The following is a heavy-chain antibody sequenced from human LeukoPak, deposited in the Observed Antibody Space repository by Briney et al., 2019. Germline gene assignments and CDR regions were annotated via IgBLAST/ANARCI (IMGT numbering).Heavy chain of an antibody. CDR2: ISGSGGST. V-gene: IGHV3-23*01. D-gene: IGHD4-17*01. CDR3: AKSDESAVTTNPYFDY. CDR1: GFTFSDYA. Sequence: PGGSLRLSCAASGFTFSDYAMSWVRQAPGKGLKWVSVISGSGGSTYNADSVKGRFTISRDNSKNTLYLQMNSLRAEDTAVYYCAKSDESAVTTNPYFDYWGQGTLVTVSS. J-gene: IGHJ4*02.